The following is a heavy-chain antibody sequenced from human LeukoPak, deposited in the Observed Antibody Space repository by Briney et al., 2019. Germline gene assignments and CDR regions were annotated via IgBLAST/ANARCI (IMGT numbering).Heavy chain of an antibody. CDR2: IYYSGST. D-gene: IGHD5-12*01. CDR1: GGSISSYY. J-gene: IGHJ4*02. CDR3: ARSGVSGYAAFDY. Sequence: PSETLSLTCTVSGGSISSYYWSWIRQPPGKGLEWIGYIYYSGSTNYNPSLKSRVTISVDTSKNQFSLKLSAVTAAHTAVYYCARSGVSGYAAFDYWGQGTLVTVSS. V-gene: IGHV4-59*01.